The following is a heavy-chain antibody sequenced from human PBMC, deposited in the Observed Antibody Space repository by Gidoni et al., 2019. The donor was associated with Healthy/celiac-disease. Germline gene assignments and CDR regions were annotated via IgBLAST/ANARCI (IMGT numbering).Heavy chain of an antibody. CDR1: GFTFSSYW. J-gene: IGHJ4*02. D-gene: IGHD6-19*01. V-gene: IGHV3-74*01. CDR3: ATASSSGWYYFDY. Sequence: EVQLVESGGGLVQPGGSLRLSCAASGFTFSSYWMHWVRQAPGKGLVWVSRINSDGSSTSYADSMKGRFTISRDNAKNTLYLQMNSLRAEDTAVYYCATASSSGWYYFDYWGQGTLVTVSS. CDR2: INSDGSST.